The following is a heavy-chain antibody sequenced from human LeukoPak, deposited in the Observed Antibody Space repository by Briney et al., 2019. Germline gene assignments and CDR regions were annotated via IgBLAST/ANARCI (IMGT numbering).Heavy chain of an antibody. CDR2: ISYDGTIK. J-gene: IGHJ4*02. Sequence: GRSLRLSCVASGFTLSSYAIHWVRQAPGKGLEWVAFISYDGTIKYFADSVKGRFTISRDNSKNTLYLQMNSLRPEDTAVYYCARVSYSGTSKFDYWGQGTLVAVSS. CDR3: ARVSYSGTSKFDY. V-gene: IGHV3-30-3*01. D-gene: IGHD1-26*01. CDR1: GFTLSSYA.